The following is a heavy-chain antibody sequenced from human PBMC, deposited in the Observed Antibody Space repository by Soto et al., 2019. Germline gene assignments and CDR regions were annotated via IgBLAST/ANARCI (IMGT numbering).Heavy chain of an antibody. CDR2: IYSGGST. Sequence: GGSLRLSCAASGFTVSSNYMSWVRQAPGKGLEWVSVIYSGGSTYYADSVKGRFTISRDNSKNTLYLQMNSLRAEDTAVYYCARVGISRDYFDYWGQGTLVTVSS. V-gene: IGHV3-53*01. J-gene: IGHJ4*02. D-gene: IGHD6-13*01. CDR3: ARVGISRDYFDY. CDR1: GFTVSSNY.